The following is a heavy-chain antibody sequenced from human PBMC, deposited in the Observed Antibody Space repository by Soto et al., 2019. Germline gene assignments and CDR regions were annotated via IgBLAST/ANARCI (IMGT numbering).Heavy chain of an antibody. V-gene: IGHV1-69*01. CDR2: IIPIFGTA. CDR1: GGTFSSYG. Sequence: QVQLVQSGAEVKKPGSSVKVSCKASGGTFSSYGISWVRQAPGQGLEWMGGIIPIFGTANYAQKFQGRVTITADESTSTADMELSCLTSEHTAVYYCARVGRRAAARRYYFDCWGQGALGSVS. CDR3: ARVGRRAAARRYYFDC. J-gene: IGHJ4*02. D-gene: IGHD6-25*01.